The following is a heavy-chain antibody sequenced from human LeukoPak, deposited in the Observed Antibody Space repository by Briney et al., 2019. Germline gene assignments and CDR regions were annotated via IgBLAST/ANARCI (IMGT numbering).Heavy chain of an antibody. D-gene: IGHD3-22*01. CDR2: IWYDGSNK. CDR1: GFTFSSYG. V-gene: IGHV3-33*01. Sequence: GGSLRLSCAASGFTFSSYGMHWVRQAPGKGLEWVAVIWYDGSNKYHADSVKGRFTISRDNSKNTLYLQMNSLRAEDTAVYYCARQDYYDSSGYYLPLDYWGQGTLVTVSS. J-gene: IGHJ4*02. CDR3: ARQDYYDSSGYYLPLDY.